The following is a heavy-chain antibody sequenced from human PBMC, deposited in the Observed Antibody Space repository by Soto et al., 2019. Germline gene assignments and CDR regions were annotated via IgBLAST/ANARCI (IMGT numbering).Heavy chain of an antibody. J-gene: IGHJ4*02. D-gene: IGHD6-19*01. CDR2: IHSDGSIT. V-gene: IGHV3-74*01. CDR3: ARDRISGWYGCSDY. CDR1: GFTFSSYW. Sequence: GGSLRLSCAASGFTFSSYWMHWARQAPGKGLVWVSRIHSDGSITSYADSVKGRFTISRDNAKNTLYLQMNGLRAEDTAVYYCARDRISGWYGCSDYWGQGTLVTVSS.